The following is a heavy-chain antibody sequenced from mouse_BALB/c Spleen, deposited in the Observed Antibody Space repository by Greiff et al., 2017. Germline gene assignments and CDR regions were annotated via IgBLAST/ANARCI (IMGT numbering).Heavy chain of an antibody. CDR3: ARGTTATGYAMDY. J-gene: IGHJ4*01. Sequence: VQLQQPGAELVKPGASVKLSCKASGYTFTSYWMHWVKQRPGQGLEWIGEIDPSDSYTNYNQKFKGKATLTVDKSSSTAYMQLSSLTSEDSAVYYCARGTTATGYAMDYWGQGTSVTVSS. D-gene: IGHD1-2*01. CDR1: GYTFTSYW. CDR2: IDPSDSYT. V-gene: IGHV1-69*02.